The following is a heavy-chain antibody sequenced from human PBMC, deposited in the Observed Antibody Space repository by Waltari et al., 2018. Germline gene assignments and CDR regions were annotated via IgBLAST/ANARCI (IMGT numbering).Heavy chain of an antibody. D-gene: IGHD6-13*01. V-gene: IGHV1-69*01. J-gene: IGHJ5*02. Sequence: QVQLVQSGAEVKKPGSSVKVSCKASEGTFSSYAISWVRQAPGQGLEWMGGIIPIFGTANYAQKFQGRVTITADESTSTAYMELSSLRSEDTAVYYCARVYSSSWYRWFDPWGQGTLVTVSS. CDR2: IIPIFGTA. CDR3: ARVYSSSWYRWFDP. CDR1: EGTFSSYA.